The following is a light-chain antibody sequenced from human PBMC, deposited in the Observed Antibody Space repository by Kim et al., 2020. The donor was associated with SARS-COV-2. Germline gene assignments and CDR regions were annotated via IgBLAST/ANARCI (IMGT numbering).Light chain of an antibody. Sequence: QSALTQSASVSGSPGQSITISCTGTSSDVGGYNYVSWYQQHPGKAPKLMIYDVSKRPSGVSNRFSGSKSGNTASLTISGLQAEDEADYYCSSYTSSSRVFGGGTQLTVL. CDR1: SSDVGGYNY. CDR2: DVS. V-gene: IGLV2-14*01. CDR3: SSYTSSSRV. J-gene: IGLJ3*02.